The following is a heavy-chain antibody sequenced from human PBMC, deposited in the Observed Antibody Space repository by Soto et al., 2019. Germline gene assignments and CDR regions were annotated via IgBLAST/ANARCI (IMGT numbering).Heavy chain of an antibody. CDR1: GGSISSGGYY. CDR3: ARAQWLHHPHNWFDP. J-gene: IGHJ5*02. CDR2: IYYSGST. D-gene: IGHD5-12*01. V-gene: IGHV4-31*03. Sequence: QVQLQESGPGLVKPSQTLSLTCTVSGGSISSGGYYWSWIRQHPGKGLEWIGYIYYSGSTYYNPSLKSRVTKSVATSKNQFSRKLSSVTAADMAVYYCARAQWLHHPHNWFDPWGQGTLVTVSS.